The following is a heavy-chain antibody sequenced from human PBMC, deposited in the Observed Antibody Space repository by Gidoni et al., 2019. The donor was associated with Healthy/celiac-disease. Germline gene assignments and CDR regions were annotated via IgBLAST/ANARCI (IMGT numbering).Heavy chain of an antibody. CDR3: ARARGVRGAYYWANYYYGMDV. J-gene: IGHJ6*02. CDR2: INHSGST. Sequence: QVQLQQWCAGLLTPSETLSLTCAVYVGSFRGYYWSWIRQPPGKGLEWIGEINHSGSTNYNPALKSRVTISVDTSKNQFSLKLSAVTAADTAVYYCARARGVRGAYYWANYYYGMDVWGQGTTVTVS. D-gene: IGHD3-10*01. CDR1: VGSFRGYY. V-gene: IGHV4-34*01.